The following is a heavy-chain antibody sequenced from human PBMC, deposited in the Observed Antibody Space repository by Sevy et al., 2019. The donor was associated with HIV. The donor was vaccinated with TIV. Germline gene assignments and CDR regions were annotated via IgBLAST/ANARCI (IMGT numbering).Heavy chain of an antibody. J-gene: IGHJ4*02. Sequence: ASVKVSCKASGYTFGSYYIHLVRQAPGHGPEWMGRMNPSGGSTINAQKFQGRVTLTSDTSTDTIYMELHNRNFEDTAVYYCARGILAYNQIDYWGQGTLVTVSS. D-gene: IGHD2-21*01. CDR3: ARGILAYNQIDY. V-gene: IGHV1-46*01. CDR1: GYTFGSYY. CDR2: MNPSGGST.